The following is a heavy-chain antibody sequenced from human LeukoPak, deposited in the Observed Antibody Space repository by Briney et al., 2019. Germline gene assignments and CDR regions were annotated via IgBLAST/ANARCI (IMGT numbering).Heavy chain of an antibody. CDR2: INPEGSST. J-gene: IGHJ4*02. CDR1: GFTFSSFW. V-gene: IGHV3-74*01. CDR3: AVDSGY. Sequence: GGSLRLSCEASGFTFSSFWMHWVRQAPGKGLVWVSRINPEGSSTSHVDSVKGRFTISRDNAKNTLYLQMNSLRAKDTAVYYCAVDSGYWGQGTLVTVSS. D-gene: IGHD3-10*01.